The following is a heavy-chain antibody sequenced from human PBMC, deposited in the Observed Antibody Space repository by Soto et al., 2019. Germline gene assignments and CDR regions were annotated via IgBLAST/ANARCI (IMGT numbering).Heavy chain of an antibody. Sequence: SETLSVTCAVYGGSFSGYYWSWIRQPPGKGLEWIGEINHSGSTNYNPSLKSRVTISVDTSKNQFSLKLSSVTAADTAVYYCARALHRASYTGLRYWSQVPLVPVS. CDR3: ARALHRASYTGLRY. D-gene: IGHD1-26*01. CDR2: INHSGST. J-gene: IGHJ1*01. V-gene: IGHV4-34*01. CDR1: GGSFSGYY.